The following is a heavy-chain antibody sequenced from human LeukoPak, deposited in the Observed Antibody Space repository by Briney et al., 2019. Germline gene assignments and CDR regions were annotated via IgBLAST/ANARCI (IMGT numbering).Heavy chain of an antibody. D-gene: IGHD1-1*01. J-gene: IGHJ5*02. CDR3: ARVPDITARPCDT. V-gene: IGHV4-34*01. CDR2: ISHTGLT. Sequence: TETLSLTCAVYGGSFSGYYWTLIRQTPGKGLEWIGEISHTGLTGSNPSLKSRVTIFVDSSKKQFSLRMTSVTAADTGVYYCARVPDITARPCDTWGPGTLVTVSS. CDR1: GGSFSGYY.